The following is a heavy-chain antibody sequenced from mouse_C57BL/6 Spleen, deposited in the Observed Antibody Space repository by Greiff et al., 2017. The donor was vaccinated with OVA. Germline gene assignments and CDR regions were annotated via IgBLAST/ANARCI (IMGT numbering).Heavy chain of an antibody. D-gene: IGHD2-12*01. CDR3: ARSERLNY. CDR2: IYPGSGNT. J-gene: IGHJ2*01. V-gene: IGHV1-76*01. CDR1: GYTFTDYY. Sequence: VQLVESGAELVRPGASVKLSCKASGYTFTDYYINWVKQRPGQGLEWIARIYPGSGNTYYNEKFKGKATLTAEKSSSTAYMQLSSLTSEDSAVYFCARSERLNYWGQGTTLTVSS.